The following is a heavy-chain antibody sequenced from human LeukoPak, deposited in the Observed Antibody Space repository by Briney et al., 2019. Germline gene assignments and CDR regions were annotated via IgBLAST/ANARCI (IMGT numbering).Heavy chain of an antibody. CDR1: GGSISSGGYY. Sequence: SQTLSLTCTVSGGSISSGGYYWSWIRQHPGKGLEWIGYIYYSGSTYYNPSLKSRVTISVDTSKSQFSLKLSSVTAADTAVYYCARDLETLYYYDSSGYYRHDAFDIWGQGTMVTVSS. J-gene: IGHJ3*02. V-gene: IGHV4-31*03. CDR2: IYYSGST. D-gene: IGHD3-22*01. CDR3: ARDLETLYYYDSSGYYRHDAFDI.